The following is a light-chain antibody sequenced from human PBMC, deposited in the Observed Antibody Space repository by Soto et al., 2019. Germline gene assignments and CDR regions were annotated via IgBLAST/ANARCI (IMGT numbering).Light chain of an antibody. V-gene: IGKV3-11*01. J-gene: IGKJ1*01. CDR2: DAS. Sequence: EIVLTQSPATLSLSPGERATLSCRASQSVSSQLAWYQHKPGQAPRLLIYDASNRATGIPDRFSGSGSGTDFTPTIRSLEPEDFAVYSCAQRVWPWTVGQGTKVDIQ. CDR1: QSVSSQ. CDR3: AQRVWPWT.